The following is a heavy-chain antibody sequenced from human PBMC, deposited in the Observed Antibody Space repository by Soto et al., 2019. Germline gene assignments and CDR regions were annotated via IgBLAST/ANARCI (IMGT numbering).Heavy chain of an antibody. D-gene: IGHD4-4*01. V-gene: IGHV3-53*01. CDR3: ATWHLQEHAYDV. J-gene: IGHJ3*01. CDR1: GLTVSGKNY. CDR2: FYDLGGT. Sequence: LSLSWAVSGLTVSGKNYVAWVRQAPCKGLEWVSGFYDLGGTYYADSLKGRFTTSGDSSRTIVYLQMNGLRPGDTAVYYCATWHLQEHAYDVWGQGTTVTVSS.